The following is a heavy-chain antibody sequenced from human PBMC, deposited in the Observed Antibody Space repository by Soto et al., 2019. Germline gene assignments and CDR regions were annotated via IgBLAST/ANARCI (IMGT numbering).Heavy chain of an antibody. Sequence: QVQLVQSGAEVKKPGSSVKVSCKASGGTFSSYAISWVRQAPGQGLEWMGGIIPIFGTANYAQKFQGRVTXPXXXSXGTAYMELSSLRSEDTAVYYCASQQLGPSYDYGMDVWGQGTTVTVSS. CDR3: ASQQLGPSYDYGMDV. CDR1: GGTFSSYA. J-gene: IGHJ6*02. V-gene: IGHV1-69*05. D-gene: IGHD6-6*01. CDR2: IIPIFGTA.